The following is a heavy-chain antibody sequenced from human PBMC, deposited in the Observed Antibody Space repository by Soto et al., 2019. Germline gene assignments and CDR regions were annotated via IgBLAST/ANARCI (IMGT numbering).Heavy chain of an antibody. CDR3: AKFPSSLRYFDPLYCFDF. J-gene: IGHJ4*02. CDR1: GFTFANYA. CDR2: INAGGVNT. D-gene: IGHD3-9*01. Sequence: SLRLSCAASGFTFANYAMSWVRQAPGKGLQWVSTINAGGVNTYYADSVKGRFTISRDNSKNTLFLQMNSLRAEDAASYYCAKFPSSLRYFDPLYCFDFWGQGTLVTV. V-gene: IGHV3-23*01.